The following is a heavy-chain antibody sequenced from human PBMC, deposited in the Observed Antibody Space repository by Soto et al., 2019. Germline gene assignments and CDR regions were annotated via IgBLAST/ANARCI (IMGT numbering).Heavy chain of an antibody. CDR2: LNGGVDGT. V-gene: IGHV1-3*01. D-gene: IGHD1-1*01. CDR1: GFTALSYA. CDR3: EREVKGVTTCDY. J-gene: IGHJ4*02. Sequence: QVRLIQSGPEMMQPGASVRVSCTASGFTALSYAFHWVRQAPGQGPEWLGWLNGGVDGTSYSQRLQGRVTLSRDTSTNTVYLEVKSLTSEDTAVYYCEREVKGVTTCDYLGQGTLVTVSS.